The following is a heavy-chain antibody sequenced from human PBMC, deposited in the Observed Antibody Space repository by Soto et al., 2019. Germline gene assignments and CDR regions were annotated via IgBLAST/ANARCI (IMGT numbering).Heavy chain of an antibody. CDR2: INAGNGNT. CDR1: GYTFTSYA. V-gene: IGHV1-3*01. CDR3: ARDGRDTAMVKNYYYYGMDV. Sequence: QVQLVQSGAEVKKPGASVKVSCKASGYTFTSYAMHWVRQAPGQRLEWMGWINAGNGNTKYSQKFQGRVTITRDTSARTAYMELSSLRSEDTAVYYCARDGRDTAMVKNYYYYGMDVWGQGPTVTVSS. J-gene: IGHJ6*02. D-gene: IGHD5-18*01.